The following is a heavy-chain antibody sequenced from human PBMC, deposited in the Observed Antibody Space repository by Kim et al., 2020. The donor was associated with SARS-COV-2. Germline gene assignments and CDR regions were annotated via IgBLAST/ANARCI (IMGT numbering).Heavy chain of an antibody. CDR3: AKVDGDIVVVPAAELIDY. CDR1: GFTFSSYA. J-gene: IGHJ4*02. CDR2: ISGSGGST. V-gene: IGHV3-23*01. D-gene: IGHD2-2*01. Sequence: GGSLRLSCAASGFTFSSYAMSWVRQAPGKGLEWVSAISGSGGSTYYADSVKGRFTISRDNSKNTLYLQMNSLRAEDTAVYYCAKVDGDIVVVPAAELIDYWGQGTLVTVSS.